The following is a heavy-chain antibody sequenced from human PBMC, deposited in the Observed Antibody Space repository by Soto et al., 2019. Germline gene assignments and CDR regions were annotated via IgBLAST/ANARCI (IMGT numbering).Heavy chain of an antibody. J-gene: IGHJ6*02. D-gene: IGHD5-12*01. CDR1: GYSFTSYW. V-gene: IGHV5-51*01. Sequence: GESLKISCQGSGYSFTSYWIGWVRQMPGKGLEWMGIIYPGDSDTRYSPSFQGQVTISADKSISTAYLQWSSLKASDTAMYYCARHEKGKWPNLYYGMDVWGQGTTVTVSS. CDR3: ARHEKGKWPNLYYGMDV. CDR2: IYPGDSDT.